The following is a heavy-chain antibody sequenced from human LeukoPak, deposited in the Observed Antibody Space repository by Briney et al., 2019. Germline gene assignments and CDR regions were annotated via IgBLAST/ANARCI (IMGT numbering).Heavy chain of an antibody. Sequence: GGSLRLSCAASGFTVSSNYMSWVRQAPGKGLEWVSVIYSCGSTYYADSVKGRFTISRDNSKNTLYLQMNSLRAEDTAVYYCARDSDGVCPDDYWGQGTLVTVSS. V-gene: IGHV3-66*03. CDR3: ARDSDGVCPDDY. D-gene: IGHD2-8*01. CDR1: GFTVSSNY. CDR2: IYSCGST. J-gene: IGHJ4*02.